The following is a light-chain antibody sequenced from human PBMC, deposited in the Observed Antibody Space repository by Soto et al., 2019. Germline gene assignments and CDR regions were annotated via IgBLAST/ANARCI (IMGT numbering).Light chain of an antibody. CDR1: QSLLHSNGYFY. J-gene: IGKJ4*01. Sequence: DIVMTQSPLSLPVTPGEPASISCRSSQSLLHSNGYFYLDWYLQKPGQSPQLLIYLGSNRASGVPDRFSGSASVTDFTLKISRVEAEDFGVYYCMQALQTPLTFGGGTKVEIK. CDR3: MQALQTPLT. CDR2: LGS. V-gene: IGKV2-28*01.